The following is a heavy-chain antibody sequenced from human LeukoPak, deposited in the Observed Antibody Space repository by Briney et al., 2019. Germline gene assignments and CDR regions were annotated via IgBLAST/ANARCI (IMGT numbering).Heavy chain of an antibody. D-gene: IGHD1-14*01. J-gene: IGHJ3*02. Sequence: SETLSLTCTVSGGSISSGGYYWSWIRQPPGKGLEWIGYIYHSGSTYYYPSLKSRVTISVDRSKNQFSLELSSVTAADTAVYYCARAPTTLIEDDAFDIWGQGTMVTVSS. CDR3: ARAPTTLIEDDAFDI. CDR1: GGSISSGGYY. CDR2: IYHSGST. V-gene: IGHV4-30-2*01.